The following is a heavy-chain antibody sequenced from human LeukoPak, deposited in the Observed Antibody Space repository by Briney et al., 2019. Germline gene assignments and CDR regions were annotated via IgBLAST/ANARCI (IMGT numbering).Heavy chain of an antibody. V-gene: IGHV3-66*01. J-gene: IGHJ6*03. D-gene: IGHD1-14*01. Sequence: GGSLRLSCTPSGFTVSYNYMTWVRQAPGKGLEWVSVIYRDDSTYYADSVKGRFTISRDRFKITLFLQMNSLRAEDTAVYYCARVQLTGAMDVWGKGTTVTVSS. CDR1: GFTVSYNY. CDR2: IYRDDST. CDR3: ARVQLTGAMDV.